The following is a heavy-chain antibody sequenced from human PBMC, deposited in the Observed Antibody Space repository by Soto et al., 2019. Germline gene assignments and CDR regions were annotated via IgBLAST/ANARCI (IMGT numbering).Heavy chain of an antibody. Sequence: SETLSLTCTVSGGSISSGGYYWSWIRQHPGKGLEWIGYIYYSGSTYYNPSLKSRVTISVDTSKNQFSLKLSSVTAADTAVYYCARVDSSSWILNYYYYMDVWGKGTTVTVSS. CDR1: GGSISSGGYY. CDR3: ARVDSSSWILNYYYYMDV. J-gene: IGHJ6*03. CDR2: IYYSGST. V-gene: IGHV4-31*03. D-gene: IGHD6-13*01.